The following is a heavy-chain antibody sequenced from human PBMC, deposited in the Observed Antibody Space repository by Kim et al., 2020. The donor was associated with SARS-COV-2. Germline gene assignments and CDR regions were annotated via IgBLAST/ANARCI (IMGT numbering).Heavy chain of an antibody. V-gene: IGHV3-13*04. CDR3: ARDIWRPGYSSGVGDVDV. D-gene: IGHD6-25*01. CDR1: GFTFSSYY. Sequence: GGSLRLSCAASGFTFSSYYMHWVRQATGKGLVWVSAIDTAGDTYYQGSVKGRFTISRENANNSLSFQMNSLRGGDTAVYYCARDIWRPGYSSGVGDVDVWGKGTTVTVSS. J-gene: IGHJ6*03. CDR2: IDTAGDT.